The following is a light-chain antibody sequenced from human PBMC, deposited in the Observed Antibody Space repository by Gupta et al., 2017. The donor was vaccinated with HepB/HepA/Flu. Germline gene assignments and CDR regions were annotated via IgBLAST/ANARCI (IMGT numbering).Light chain of an antibody. CDR1: QSVSNY. CDR3: QQRSSGLT. Sequence: IVLTQSLATPSLSPGERATLSCRASQSVSNYLAWYQQNPGQAPRLLIYDAANGATDIPARFSGRGSGTDFTLTINSREPEDFAVYYGQQRSSGLTSGGGTKVEIK. V-gene: IGKV3-11*01. J-gene: IGKJ4*01. CDR2: DAA.